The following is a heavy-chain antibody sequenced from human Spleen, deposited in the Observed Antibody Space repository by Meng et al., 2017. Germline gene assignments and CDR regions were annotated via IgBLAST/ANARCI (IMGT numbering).Heavy chain of an antibody. V-gene: IGHV4-39*07. CDR1: GGSISSSSWY. CDR2: IGYSGST. D-gene: IGHD4-23*01. CDR3: ARDEYAGNFWFDP. J-gene: IGHJ5*02. Sequence: GSLRLSCTVSGGSISSSSWYWGWIRQPPGKGLEWIGSIGYSGSTYYNPSLKSRVTISVDTSKNQFSLKLSSVTAADTAVYYCARDEYAGNFWFDPWGQGTLVTVSS.